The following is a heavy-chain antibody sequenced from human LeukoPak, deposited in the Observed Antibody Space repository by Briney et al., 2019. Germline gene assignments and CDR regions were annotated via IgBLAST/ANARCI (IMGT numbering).Heavy chain of an antibody. Sequence: GGSPRLSCTASGFTFEDYAMHWVRHAPGKGLEWVSSITWSGSNMGYVDSVKGRFTISRDNAKNSLYLQMHSLRTEDMAFYFCARGVEPNVLVAASAPGKAAPGPGNALDIWGQGTMVTVSS. CDR1: GFTFEDYA. CDR3: ARGVEPNVLVAASAPGKAAPGPGNALDI. J-gene: IGHJ3*02. CDR2: ITWSGSNM. D-gene: IGHD6-13*01. V-gene: IGHV3-9*03.